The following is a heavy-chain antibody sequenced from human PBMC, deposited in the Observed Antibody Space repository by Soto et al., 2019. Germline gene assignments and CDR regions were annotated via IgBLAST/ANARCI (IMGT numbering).Heavy chain of an antibody. CDR1: GGSFSGYY. J-gene: IGHJ6*02. CDR2: INHSGST. V-gene: IGHV4-34*01. D-gene: IGHD5-18*01. CDR3: ARGRDTARTYYYYGMDV. Sequence: SETLSLTCAVYGGSFSGYYWSWIRQPPGKGLEWIGEINHSGSTNYNPSLKSRVTISVDTSKNQFSLKLSSVTAADTAVYYCARGRDTARTYYYYGMDVWGQGTTLTVSS.